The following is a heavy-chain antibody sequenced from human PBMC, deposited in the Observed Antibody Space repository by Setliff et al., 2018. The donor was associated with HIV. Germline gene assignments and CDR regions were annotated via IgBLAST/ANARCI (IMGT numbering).Heavy chain of an antibody. D-gene: IGHD3-16*02. CDR3: AGAITYGGVIVH. Sequence: SETLSLTCAVSGGSISTDNWWNWVRQTPGKGLEWIGEISPSGRTNYNPSLKSRVTIAVDSSKNQFALKMTSVTAADTAVYYCAGAITYGGVIVHWGQGTLVTVSS. J-gene: IGHJ4*02. CDR2: ISPSGRT. V-gene: IGHV4-4*02. CDR1: GGSISTDNW.